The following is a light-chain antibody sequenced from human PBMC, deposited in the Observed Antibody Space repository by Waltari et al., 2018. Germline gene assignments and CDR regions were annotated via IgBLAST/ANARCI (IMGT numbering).Light chain of an antibody. J-gene: IGLJ2*01. V-gene: IGLV2-23*02. CDR3: CSFAGGNNFEVI. Sequence: QSALTQPASVSGSPGQSISISCTGTSSNVENYNLVSWYQHHPGKAPKLLIYEVSKRPAGISNRFSGSTSGNTASLTISGLQAEDESDYYCCSFAGGNNFEVIFGGGTRLTVL. CDR1: SSNVENYNL. CDR2: EVS.